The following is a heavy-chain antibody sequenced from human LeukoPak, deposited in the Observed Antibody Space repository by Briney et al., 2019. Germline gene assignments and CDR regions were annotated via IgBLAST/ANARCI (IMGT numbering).Heavy chain of an antibody. CDR3: AKEVEYYYGSGSDY. CDR2: ISYDGSNK. V-gene: IGHV3-30*18. Sequence: GGSLRLSCAASGFTFSSYGMHWVRQAPGKGLEWVAVISYDGSNKYYADSVKGRFTISRDNSKNTLYLQMNSLRAEDTAVYYCAKEVEYYYGSGSDYWGQGTLVTVSS. D-gene: IGHD3-10*01. CDR1: GFTFSSYG. J-gene: IGHJ4*02.